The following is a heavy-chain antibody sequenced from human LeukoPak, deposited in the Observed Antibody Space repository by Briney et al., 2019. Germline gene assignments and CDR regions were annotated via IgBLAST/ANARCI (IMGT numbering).Heavy chain of an antibody. CDR1: GYTFTGYY. CDR2: INPNSGGT. J-gene: IGHJ4*02. V-gene: IGHV1-2*02. D-gene: IGHD2-2*01. Sequence: ASVKVSCKASGYTFTGYYMHWVRQAPGQGLEWMGWINPNSGGTNYAQKFQGRVTMTRDTSISTAYMELSRLRSDDTAVYYCARGYCSSTSCYYYFDYWGQGTLVTVSS. CDR3: ARGYCSSTSCYYYFDY.